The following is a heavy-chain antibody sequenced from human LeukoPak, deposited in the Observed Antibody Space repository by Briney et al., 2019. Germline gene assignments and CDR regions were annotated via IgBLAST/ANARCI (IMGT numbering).Heavy chain of an antibody. J-gene: IGHJ4*01. CDR1: GFTVTNDY. D-gene: IGHD6-19*01. CDR3: ATDVRSSPLGF. Sequence: SGGSLRLSCAVSGFTVTNDYMNWVRQAPGKGLEWVSIIYSGGSTYYADSVKGRFTISRDSSNNTLFLQMTNLRAEDSGLYYCATDVRSSPLGFWGHGTLVTVSS. CDR2: IYSGGST. V-gene: IGHV3-66*01.